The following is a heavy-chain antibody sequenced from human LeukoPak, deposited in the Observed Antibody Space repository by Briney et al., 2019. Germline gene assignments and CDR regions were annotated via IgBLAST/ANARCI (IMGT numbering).Heavy chain of an antibody. J-gene: IGHJ4*02. V-gene: IGHV3-30*19. CDR3: ARDPSGIAAAVPFDY. Sequence: GGSLRLSCAASGFAFSSYGMHWVRQAPGKGLEWVAVISYDGSNKYYADSVKGRFTISRDNSKNTLYLQMNSLRAEDTAVYYCARDPSGIAAAVPFDYWGQGTLVTVSS. CDR2: ISYDGSNK. CDR1: GFAFSSYG. D-gene: IGHD6-13*01.